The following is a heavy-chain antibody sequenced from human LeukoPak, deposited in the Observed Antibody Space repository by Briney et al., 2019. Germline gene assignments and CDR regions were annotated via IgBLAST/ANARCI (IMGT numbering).Heavy chain of an antibody. CDR3: TFKMDV. J-gene: IGHJ6*04. CDR2: INKDGSKR. CDR1: GFTFSNYW. Sequence: GGSLRLSCAASGFTFSNYWMNWVRQAPGKGLEWVANINKDGSKRYYVESVRGRFSISRDNAKDSLYLQMNSLRAEDTAVYYCTFKMDVWGRGTTVIVSS. V-gene: IGHV3-7*01. D-gene: IGHD2/OR15-2a*01.